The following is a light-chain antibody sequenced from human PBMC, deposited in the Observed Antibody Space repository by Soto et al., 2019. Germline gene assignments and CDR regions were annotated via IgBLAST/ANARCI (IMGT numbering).Light chain of an antibody. CDR2: EVT. CDR1: SSDVGGYDY. J-gene: IGLJ1*01. V-gene: IGLV2-8*01. Sequence: QSVLTQPPSAPGSPGQSVTISCTGTSSDVGGYDYVSWYQQHPGKAPKLMIYEVTIRPSGVSDRFSGSKSGNTASLTVSGLQAEDEADYYCSSYTGGNPSYVFGTGTKVTVL. CDR3: SSYTGGNPSYV.